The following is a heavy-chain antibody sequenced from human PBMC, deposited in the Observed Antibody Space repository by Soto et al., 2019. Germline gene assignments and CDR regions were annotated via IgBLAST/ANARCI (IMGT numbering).Heavy chain of an antibody. D-gene: IGHD6-19*01. CDR3: ARGISGWLFDY. CDR2: IIPILGIA. V-gene: IGHV1-69*02. J-gene: IGHJ4*02. Sequence: QVQLVQSGAEVKKPGSSVKVSCTASGGTFSSYTIRWVRQAPGQGLEWMGRIIPILGIADYAQKFQGRVTITADKSTSTAYMELSSLRSEDTAVYYCARGISGWLFDYWGQGTLVTVSA. CDR1: GGTFSSYT.